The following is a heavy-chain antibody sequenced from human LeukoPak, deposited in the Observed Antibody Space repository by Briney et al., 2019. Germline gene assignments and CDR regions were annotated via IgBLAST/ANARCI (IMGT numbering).Heavy chain of an antibody. Sequence: ASVKVSCRTSGFSFTYFFAGYYIHWVRQAPGQGLEWLGWMNTYSGTTDYAQKFQGRVSMTRDTSISTAYMDLSDLRSDDTAVYYCARGRNIEMTTMSGGSDYWGQGTLVTVSS. CDR2: MNTYSGTT. J-gene: IGHJ4*02. V-gene: IGHV1-2*02. CDR3: ARGRNIEMTTMSGGSDY. CDR1: GFSFTYFFAGYY. D-gene: IGHD5-24*01.